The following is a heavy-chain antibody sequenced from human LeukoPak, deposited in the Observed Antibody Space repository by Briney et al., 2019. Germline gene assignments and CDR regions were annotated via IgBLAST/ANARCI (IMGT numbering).Heavy chain of an antibody. V-gene: IGHV3-9*01. J-gene: IGHJ4*02. D-gene: IGHD2-21*02. CDR3: ARDSPLPTSYCGGDCYLYYFDY. Sequence: PGGSLRLSCAASGFTFDDYAMHWVRQAPGKGLEWVSGISWNSGSIGYADSVKGRFTISRDNAKNSLYLQMNSLRAEDTAVYYCARDSPLPTSYCGGDCYLYYFDYWGQGTLVTVSS. CDR1: GFTFDDYA. CDR2: ISWNSGSI.